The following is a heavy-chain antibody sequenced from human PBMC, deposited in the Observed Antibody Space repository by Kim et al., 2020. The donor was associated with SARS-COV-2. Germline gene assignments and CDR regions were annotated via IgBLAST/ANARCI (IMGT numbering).Heavy chain of an antibody. CDR1: GGSISSSSYY. CDR2: IYYSGST. J-gene: IGHJ4*02. CDR3: ARRPIGYSYNFDY. D-gene: IGHD5-18*01. V-gene: IGHV4-39*01. Sequence: SETLSLTCTVSGGSISSSSYYWGWIRQPPGKGLEWIGSIYYSGSTYYNPSLKSRVTISVDTSKNQFSLKLSSVTAADTAVYYCARRPIGYSYNFDYWGQGTLVTVSS.